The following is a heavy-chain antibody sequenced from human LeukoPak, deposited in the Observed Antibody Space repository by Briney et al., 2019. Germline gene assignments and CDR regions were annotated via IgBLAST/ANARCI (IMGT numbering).Heavy chain of an antibody. CDR3: ARPLGYCSSTSCSPSSYHYYMDV. D-gene: IGHD2-2*01. CDR2: ISSSGSTI. V-gene: IGHV3-11*04. Sequence: PGGSLRLSCAASGFTFSDYYMSWIRQAPGKGLEWVSYISSSGSTIYYADSVKGRFTISRDNAKNSLYLQMNSLRAEDTAVYYCARPLGYCSSTSCSPSSYHYYMDVWGKGTTVTVSS. J-gene: IGHJ6*03. CDR1: GFTFSDYY.